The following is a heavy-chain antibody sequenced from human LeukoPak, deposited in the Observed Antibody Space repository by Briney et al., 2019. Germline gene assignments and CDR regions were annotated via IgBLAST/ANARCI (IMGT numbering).Heavy chain of an antibody. CDR2: ISAYNGNT. D-gene: IGHD3-10*01. V-gene: IGHV1-18*01. CDR1: GYTFTSYG. J-gene: IGHJ3*02. Sequence: ASVKVSCKASGYTFTSYGISWVRQAPGQGLEWMGWISAYNGNTNYAQKLQGRVTVTTDTSTSTAYMELRSLRSDDTAVYYRARFGLLWFGELLIQDDAFDIWGQGTMVTVSS. CDR3: ARFGLLWFGELLIQDDAFDI.